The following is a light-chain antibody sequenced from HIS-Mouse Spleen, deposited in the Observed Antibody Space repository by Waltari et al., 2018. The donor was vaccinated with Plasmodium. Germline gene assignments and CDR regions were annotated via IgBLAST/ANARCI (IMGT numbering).Light chain of an antibody. J-gene: IGLJ3*02. CDR2: EDS. CDR3: YSTDSSGNHRV. CDR1: ALPKNY. V-gene: IGLV3-10*01. Sequence: SYELTQPPSVSVSPGQTARTTCSGDALPKNYASWYQQKSGQAPVLVIYEDSKRPPGIPERFSGSSSGTMATLTISGAQVEDEADYYCYSTDSSGNHRVFGGGTKLTVL.